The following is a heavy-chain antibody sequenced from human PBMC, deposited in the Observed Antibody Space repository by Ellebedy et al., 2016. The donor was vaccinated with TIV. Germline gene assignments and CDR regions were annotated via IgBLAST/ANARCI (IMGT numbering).Heavy chain of an antibody. D-gene: IGHD1-26*01. CDR3: ARGHSGSYAY. V-gene: IGHV4-59*12. Sequence: SETLSLTXTVSGGSISSYYWSWIRQPPGKGLEWIGYIYYSGSTNYNPSLKSRVTISVDTSKNQLSLKLSSVTAADTAVYYCARGHSGSYAYWGQGTLVTVSS. CDR2: IYYSGST. CDR1: GGSISSYY. J-gene: IGHJ4*02.